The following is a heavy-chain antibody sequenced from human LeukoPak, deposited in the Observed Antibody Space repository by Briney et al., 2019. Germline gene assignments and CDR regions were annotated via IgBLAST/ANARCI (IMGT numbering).Heavy chain of an antibody. J-gene: IGHJ4*02. CDR2: ISYDGSNK. CDR1: GFTFSSYA. D-gene: IGHD3-22*01. V-gene: IGHV3-30-3*01. Sequence: PGRSLRLSCAASGFTFSSYAMHWVRQAPGKGLEWVAVISYDGSNKYYADSVKGRFTISRDNSKNTLYLQMNSLRAEDTAVYYCARDSLDYYDSSGGFDYWGQGTLVTVSS. CDR3: ARDSLDYYDSSGGFDY.